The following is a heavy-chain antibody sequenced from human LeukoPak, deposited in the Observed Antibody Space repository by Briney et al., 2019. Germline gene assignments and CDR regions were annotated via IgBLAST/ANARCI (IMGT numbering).Heavy chain of an antibody. J-gene: IGHJ4*02. CDR2: ISSSSSTI. D-gene: IGHD1-26*01. V-gene: IGHV3-48*01. CDR3: AKDTDGAGFNFDY. CDR1: GFTFSSYS. Sequence: SGGSLRLSCAASGFTFSSYSMNWVRQAPGKGLEWVSYISSSSSTIYYADSVKGRFTISRDNAKNSLYLQMNSLRAEDTAVYYCAKDTDGAGFNFDYWGQGTLVTVSS.